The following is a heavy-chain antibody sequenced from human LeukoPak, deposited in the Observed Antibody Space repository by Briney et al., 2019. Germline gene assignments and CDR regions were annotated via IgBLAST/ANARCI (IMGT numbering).Heavy chain of an antibody. J-gene: IGHJ6*03. CDR1: GGPVSSSTYY. V-gene: IGHV4-39*01. CDR3: ARHKDYYYSYMDV. Sequence: SETLSLTCTVSGGPVSSSTYYWGWIRQPPGKGLEWIGSIFYSAYTYYNPSLKSQVSISVDTSKNQFSLKLSSVTAADTAVYYCARHKDYYYSYMDVWGKGTTVTISS. CDR2: IFYSAYT.